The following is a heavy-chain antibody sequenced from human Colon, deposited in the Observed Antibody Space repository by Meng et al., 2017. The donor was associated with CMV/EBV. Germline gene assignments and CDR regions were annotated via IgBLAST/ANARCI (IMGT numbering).Heavy chain of an antibody. J-gene: IGHJ6*02. CDR2: IIPIFGTA. CDR3: ARRSVMVRGVIIKTRGGRSDYYYGMDV. D-gene: IGHD3-10*01. Sequence: SVKVSCKASGGTFSSYAISWVRQAPGQGPEWMGGIIPIFGTANYAQKFQGRVTITTDESTSTAYMELSSLRSEDTAVYYCARRSVMVRGVIIKTRGGRSDYYYGMDVWGQGTTVTVSS. V-gene: IGHV1-69*05. CDR1: GGTFSSYA.